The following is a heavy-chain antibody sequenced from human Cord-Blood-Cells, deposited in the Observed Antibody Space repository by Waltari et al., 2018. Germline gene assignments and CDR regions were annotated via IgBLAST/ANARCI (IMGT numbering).Heavy chain of an antibody. D-gene: IGHD2-2*01. Sequence: QVQLVQSGAEVKKPGASVKVSCKAAGYTFTGYYMHWVRQAPGQGLEWMGWMNPNSGGTNYAQKFQGRVTMTRDTSISTAYMELSRLRSDDTAVYYCARNPYALTHKRGLFDYWGQGTLVTVSS. J-gene: IGHJ4*02. V-gene: IGHV1-2*02. CDR1: GYTFTGYY. CDR2: MNPNSGGT. CDR3: ARNPYALTHKRGLFDY.